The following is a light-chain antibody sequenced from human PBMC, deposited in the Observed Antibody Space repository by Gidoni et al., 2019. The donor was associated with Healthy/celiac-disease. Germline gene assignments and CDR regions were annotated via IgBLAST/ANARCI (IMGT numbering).Light chain of an antibody. Sequence: AIQMTQSPSALSASVGDRVTVTCRASQGIRNDLAWYQQKPGKAPKLLIYAASTLQRGVPSRFSGSGSGTDFTLTISSLQPEDFATYYCLQDYNYPRTFGPGTKVEIK. CDR1: QGIRND. CDR2: AAS. CDR3: LQDYNYPRT. J-gene: IGKJ3*01. V-gene: IGKV1-6*01.